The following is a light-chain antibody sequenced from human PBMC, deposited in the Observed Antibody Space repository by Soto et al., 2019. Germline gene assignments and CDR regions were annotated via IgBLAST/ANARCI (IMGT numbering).Light chain of an antibody. V-gene: IGKV1-5*03. Sequence: DVQMTQYPSTLSASVGDRVTITCRASQSISSWLAWYQQKPGKAPKLLISKASTLQSGVPPRFSGSGSGTEFTLTISSLQPDDFATYYCQQYESYPMTFGEGTKVEIK. CDR2: KAS. J-gene: IGKJ4*01. CDR3: QQYESYPMT. CDR1: QSISSW.